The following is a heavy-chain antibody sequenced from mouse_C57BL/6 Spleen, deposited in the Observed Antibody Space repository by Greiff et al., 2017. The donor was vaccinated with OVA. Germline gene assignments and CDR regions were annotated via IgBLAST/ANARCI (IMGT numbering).Heavy chain of an antibody. J-gene: IGHJ2*01. Sequence: EVQRVESGGGLVKPGGSLKLSCAASGFTFSDYGTHWVRQAPEKGLEWVAYISSGSSTIYYADTVKGRFTISRDNAKNTLFLQMTSLRSEDTAMYYCARGYYGNYVPFDYWGQGTTLTVSS. CDR1: GFTFSDYG. D-gene: IGHD2-1*01. CDR3: ARGYYGNYVPFDY. V-gene: IGHV5-17*01. CDR2: ISSGSSTI.